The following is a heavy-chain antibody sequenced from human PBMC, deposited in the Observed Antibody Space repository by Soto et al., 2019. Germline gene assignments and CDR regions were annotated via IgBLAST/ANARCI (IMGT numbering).Heavy chain of an antibody. D-gene: IGHD4-17*01. V-gene: IGHV3-73*01. CDR3: TRPNDSGHYDWYFDL. J-gene: IGHJ2*01. CDR2: IRSKVDDYAT. CDR1: GFTFSDSA. Sequence: PGGSLRLSCAASGFTFSDSALHWVRQASGKGLEWVGRIRSKVDDYATIYAASVKGRFTISRDDSKNTAYLQMNSLKTEDTAVYYCTRPNDSGHYDWYFDLWGRGILVTVFS.